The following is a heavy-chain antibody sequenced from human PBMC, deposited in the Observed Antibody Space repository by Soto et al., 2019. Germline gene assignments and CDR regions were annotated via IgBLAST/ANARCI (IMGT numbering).Heavy chain of an antibody. CDR3: AKVPGYQLLSYYFDY. J-gene: IGHJ4*02. Sequence: EVQLLESGGGLVQLGGSLRLSCAASGFTFSSYAMSWVRQAPGKGLEWVSAISGSGGSTYYADSVKGRFTISRDNSKNTLYLQMNSLRAEDTAVYYCAKVPGYQLLSYYFDYWGQGTLVTVSS. V-gene: IGHV3-23*01. CDR2: ISGSGGST. D-gene: IGHD2-2*01. CDR1: GFTFSSYA.